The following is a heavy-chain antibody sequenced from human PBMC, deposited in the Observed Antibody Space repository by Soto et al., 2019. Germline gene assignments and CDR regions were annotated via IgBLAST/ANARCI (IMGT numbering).Heavy chain of an antibody. Sequence: ASVKVSCKASGYTFTSYGISWVRQAPGQGLEWMGWISAYNGNTNYAQKLQGRVTMTTDTSTGTAYMELRSLRSDDTAVYYCARDEGIAAAGNVFDYWGQGTLVTVSS. J-gene: IGHJ4*02. CDR1: GYTFTSYG. CDR2: ISAYNGNT. CDR3: ARDEGIAAAGNVFDY. V-gene: IGHV1-18*01. D-gene: IGHD6-13*01.